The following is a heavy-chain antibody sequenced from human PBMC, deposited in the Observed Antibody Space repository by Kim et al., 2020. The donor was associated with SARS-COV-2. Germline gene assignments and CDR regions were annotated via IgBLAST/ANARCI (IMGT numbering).Heavy chain of an antibody. CDR1: GFNFEERW. CDR2: IKRDGSEK. J-gene: IGHJ4*01. CDR3: ARAKEDLVPTIATTWFD. Sequence: GGSLRLSCSASGFNFEERWMTWVRQAPGKGLEWVANIKRDGSEKYYGASVKGRFTISRDNARKILYLQMNSLRVEDMGVYYCARAKEDLVPTIATTWFD. D-gene: IGHD2-15*01. V-gene: IGHV3-7*01.